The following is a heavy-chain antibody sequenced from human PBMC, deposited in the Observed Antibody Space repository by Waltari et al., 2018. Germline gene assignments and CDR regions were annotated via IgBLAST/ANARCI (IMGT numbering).Heavy chain of an antibody. CDR3: ARQRPAALVAWFDS. V-gene: IGHV4-39*07. Sequence: QLQLQESGPGLVKPSETLSLSCTVSGDSISRSDYYWGWIRQPPGKGLEWIGRVDDRGNSYYNLSLKRRVDISTDTSKNQLSLRLTSVTAADSAVYHCARQRPAALVAWFDSWGQGTPVIVSS. D-gene: IGHD2-2*01. CDR2: VDDRGNS. CDR1: GDSISRSDYY. J-gene: IGHJ5*01.